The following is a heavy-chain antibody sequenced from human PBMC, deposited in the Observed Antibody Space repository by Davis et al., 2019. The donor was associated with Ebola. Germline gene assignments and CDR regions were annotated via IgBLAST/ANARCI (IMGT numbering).Heavy chain of an antibody. Sequence: GESLKISCAASGFTFSSYAMHWVRQAPGKGLEWVAVISYDGSNKYYADSVKGRFTISRDNSKNTLYLQMNSLRAEDTAVYYCARGDIVATIPYYYGMDVWGKGTTVNVSS. CDR1: GFTFSSYA. J-gene: IGHJ6*04. CDR2: ISYDGSNK. V-gene: IGHV3-30-3*01. CDR3: ARGDIVATIPYYYGMDV. D-gene: IGHD5-12*01.